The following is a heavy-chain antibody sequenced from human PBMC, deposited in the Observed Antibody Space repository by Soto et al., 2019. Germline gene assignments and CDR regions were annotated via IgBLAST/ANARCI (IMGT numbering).Heavy chain of an antibody. Sequence: SETLSLTCAVYGGSFSGYYWSWIRQPPGKGLEWIGEINHSGSTNYNPSLKSRVTISVDTSKNQFSLKLSSVTAADTAVYYCARGRSTRYYYYGMDVWGQGTTATVSS. V-gene: IGHV4-34*01. J-gene: IGHJ6*02. CDR2: INHSGST. CDR3: ARGRSTRYYYYGMDV. D-gene: IGHD2-2*01. CDR1: GGSFSGYY.